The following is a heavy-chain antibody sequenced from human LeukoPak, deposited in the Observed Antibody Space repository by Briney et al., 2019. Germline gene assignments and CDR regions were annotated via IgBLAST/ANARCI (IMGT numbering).Heavy chain of an antibody. Sequence: TGGSLRLSCAASGFTLSSYAMSWVRQAPGKGLEWVSAIGGSGGTAYYADSVKGRFTISRDNAKNTLHLQMNSLRAEDTALYYCAKATTAIVVDNFFDYWGQGTLVSVSS. CDR1: GFTLSSYA. CDR3: AKATTAIVVDNFFDY. CDR2: IGGSGGTA. V-gene: IGHV3-23*01. D-gene: IGHD3-22*01. J-gene: IGHJ4*02.